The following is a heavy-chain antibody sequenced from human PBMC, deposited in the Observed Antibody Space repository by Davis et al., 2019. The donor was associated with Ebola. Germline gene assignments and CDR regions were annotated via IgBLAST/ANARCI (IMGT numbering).Heavy chain of an antibody. J-gene: IGHJ4*02. CDR3: ARGYSLNY. CDR2: IYSGGST. V-gene: IGHV3-53*01. Sequence: PSETLSLTCAVYGGSFSGYYWSWVRQAPGKGLEWVSVIYSGGSTYYADSVKGRFTISRDNSKNTLYLQMNSLRAEDTAVYYCARGYSLNYWGQGTLVTVSS. D-gene: IGHD6-13*01. CDR1: GGSFSGYY.